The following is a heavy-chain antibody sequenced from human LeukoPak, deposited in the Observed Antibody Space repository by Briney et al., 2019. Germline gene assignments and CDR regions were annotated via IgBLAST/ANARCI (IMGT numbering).Heavy chain of an antibody. CDR2: IIPSFGKT. Sequence: GSSVKVSCKASGGGFSTYGFNWVRQAPGQGLEWMGGIIPSFGKTNCAQKFQGRVTITADESTSTAYMELSSLRSDDTAVYYCAREKSSGSAFYFDYWGQGTLVTVSS. CDR3: AREKSSGSAFYFDY. D-gene: IGHD3-22*01. CDR1: GGGFSTYG. J-gene: IGHJ4*02. V-gene: IGHV1-69*01.